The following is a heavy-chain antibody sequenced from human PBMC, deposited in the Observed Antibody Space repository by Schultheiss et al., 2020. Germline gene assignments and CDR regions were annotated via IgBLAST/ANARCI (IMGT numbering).Heavy chain of an antibody. CDR2: TFSSGSA. J-gene: IGHJ3*02. Sequence: SETLSLTCTVSGGSISSNYWSWIRQPPGKGLEWIGYTFSSGSATYNPSLKSRVAISVDMSKNQFSLKLSSVTAADTAVYYCASSEGAWELVDAFDIWGQGKMVTVSS. V-gene: IGHV4-59*01. CDR3: ASSEGAWELVDAFDI. CDR1: GGSISSNY. D-gene: IGHD4-23*01.